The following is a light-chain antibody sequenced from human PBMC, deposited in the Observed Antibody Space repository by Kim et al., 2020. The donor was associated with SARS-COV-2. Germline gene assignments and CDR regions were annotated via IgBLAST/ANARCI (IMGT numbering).Light chain of an antibody. Sequence: EIVLTQSPATLSLSPGERATLSCRASQSVNTYLAWYQQKPGQAPRPLIYDASNRATGIPARFSGSGSGTDFTLTISSLEPEDFAVYYRQQRTNWPMYTFGQGTKLEI. CDR2: DAS. J-gene: IGKJ2*01. CDR3: QQRTNWPMYT. CDR1: QSVNTY. V-gene: IGKV3-11*01.